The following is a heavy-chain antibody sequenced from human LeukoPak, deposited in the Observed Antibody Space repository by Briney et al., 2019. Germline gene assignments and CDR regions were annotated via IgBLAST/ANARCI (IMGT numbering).Heavy chain of an antibody. CDR3: ARDDPRVTTGPPVGS. Sequence: GGSLRLSCAASGFTFETYWVHWVRQAPGKGLEWGSFINGYGSITNYADSVKGRFTISRDNAKNTLYLQMNSLRVEDTAVYYCARDDPRVTTGPPVGSWGQGTLVTVSS. D-gene: IGHD4-17*01. J-gene: IGHJ4*02. CDR2: INGYGSIT. V-gene: IGHV3-74*01. CDR1: GFTFETYW.